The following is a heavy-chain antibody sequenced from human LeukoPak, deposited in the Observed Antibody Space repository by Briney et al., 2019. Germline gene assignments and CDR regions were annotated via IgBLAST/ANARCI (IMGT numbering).Heavy chain of an antibody. CDR2: MNPNSGNT. CDR1: GYTFTSYD. Sequence: ASVKVSFKASGYTFTSYDINWVRQATGQGLEWMGWMNPNSGNTGYAQKFQGRVTMTRNTSISTAYMELSSLRSEDTAVYYCARGPLYDSSGYYLHWGQGTLVTVSS. J-gene: IGHJ4*02. CDR3: ARGPLYDSSGYYLH. D-gene: IGHD3-22*01. V-gene: IGHV1-8*01.